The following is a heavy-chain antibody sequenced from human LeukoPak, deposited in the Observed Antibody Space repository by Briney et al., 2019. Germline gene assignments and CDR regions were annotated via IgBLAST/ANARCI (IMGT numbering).Heavy chain of an antibody. CDR1: GDSVSSNSAA. CDR3: ARGAVATGGWSYDY. CDR2: TYYRSKWYN. Sequence: SQTLSPTCAISGDSVSSNSAAWNWIRQSPSRGLEWLGRTYYRSKWYNDYAVSVKSRITINPDTSKNQFSLQLNSVTPEDTAVYYCARGAVATGGWSYDYWGQGTLVTVSS. J-gene: IGHJ4*02. V-gene: IGHV6-1*01. D-gene: IGHD6-19*01.